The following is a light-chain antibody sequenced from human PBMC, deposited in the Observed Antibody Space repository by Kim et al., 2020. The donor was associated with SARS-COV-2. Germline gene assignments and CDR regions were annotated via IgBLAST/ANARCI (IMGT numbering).Light chain of an antibody. CDR1: QSFSIN. CDR2: DVS. J-gene: IGKJ4*01. CDR3: QQYDEWPLT. V-gene: IGKV3-15*01. Sequence: VSPGERVTHSCRASQSFSINLAWYQRNPGQAPRLLIYDVSTRATGIPAKFSGSGSGTEFTLTISSLQSEDFAVYYCQQYDEWPLTFDGGTKVDIK.